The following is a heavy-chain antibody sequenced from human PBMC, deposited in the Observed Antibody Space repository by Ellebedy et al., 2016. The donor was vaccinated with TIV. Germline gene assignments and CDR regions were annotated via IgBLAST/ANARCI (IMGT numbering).Heavy chain of an antibody. CDR2: GYT. CDR3: AKGSFPFGDKSERIYSFQY. V-gene: IGHV3-53*04. J-gene: IGHJ4*02. Sequence: GESLKISCTASGFIVSTNHISWVRQAPGKGLEWVGGYTNYADSVKGRFTISTHNSRNTLYLQMTNLRTEDTAVYYCAKGSFPFGDKSERIYSFQYWGQGTLVTVSS. CDR1: GFIVSTNH. D-gene: IGHD3-10*01.